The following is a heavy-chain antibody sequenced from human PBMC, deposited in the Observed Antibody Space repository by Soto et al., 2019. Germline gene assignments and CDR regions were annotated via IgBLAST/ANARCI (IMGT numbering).Heavy chain of an antibody. D-gene: IGHD3-22*01. CDR1: GYSFTSYW. Sequence: GESLKISCKGSGYSFTSYWIGWVRQMPGKGLGWMGIIYPGDSDTRYGPSFQGQVTISADKSISTAYLQWSSLKASDTAMYYFVSSGYSSFEGNWFAPWGQGTLVTVSS. J-gene: IGHJ5*02. V-gene: IGHV5-51*01. CDR3: VSSGYSSFEGNWFAP. CDR2: IYPGDSDT.